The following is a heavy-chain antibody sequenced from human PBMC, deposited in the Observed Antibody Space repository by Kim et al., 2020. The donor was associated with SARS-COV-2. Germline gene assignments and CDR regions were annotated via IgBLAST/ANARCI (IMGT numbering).Heavy chain of an antibody. CDR1: GFTFSSYA. Sequence: GGSLRLSCAASGFTFSSYAMSWVRQAPGKGLEWVSAISGSGGSTYYADSVKGRFTISRDNSKNTLYLQMNSLRAEDTAVYYCASPNRYSYGTGLYYYGMDVWGQGTTVTVSS. CDR2: ISGSGGST. D-gene: IGHD5-18*01. J-gene: IGHJ6*02. CDR3: ASPNRYSYGTGLYYYGMDV. V-gene: IGHV3-23*01.